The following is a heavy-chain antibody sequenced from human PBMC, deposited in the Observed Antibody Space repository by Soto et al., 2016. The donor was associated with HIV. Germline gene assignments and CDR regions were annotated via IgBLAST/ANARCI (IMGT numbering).Heavy chain of an antibody. V-gene: IGHV3-48*04. D-gene: IGHD3-10*01. CDR1: GFTFSSYS. J-gene: IGHJ3*02. CDR3: ARVLTMVREELWAFDI. Sequence: EVQLVESGGGLVQPGGSLRLSCAASGFTFSSYSMNWVRQAPGKGLEWVSYISSSSSTIYYADSVKGRFTISRDSAKNSLYLQMNSLRAEDTAVYYCARVLTMVREELWAFDIWGQGTMVTVSS. CDR2: ISSSSSTI.